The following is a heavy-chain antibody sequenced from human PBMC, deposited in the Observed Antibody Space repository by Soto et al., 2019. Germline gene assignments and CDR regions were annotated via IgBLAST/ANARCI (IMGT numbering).Heavy chain of an antibody. V-gene: IGHV4-59*01. CDR1: GGSISGYY. CDR2: IYYSGTT. J-gene: IGHJ6*03. Sequence: SETLSLTCTVSGGSISGYYWTWIRQPPGKGLEWIGYIYYSGTTNYNPSLKSRVTISVDRSKNQFSLKLSSVTAADTAVYYCAKTLWSGAHYYHMDVWGKGTTVTVSS. CDR3: AKTLWSGAHYYHMDV. D-gene: IGHD3-3*01.